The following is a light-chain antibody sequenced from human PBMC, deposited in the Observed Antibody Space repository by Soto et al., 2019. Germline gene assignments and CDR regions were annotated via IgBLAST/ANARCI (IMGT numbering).Light chain of an antibody. V-gene: IGKV3-11*01. Sequence: IVLTQSPVTLAVSPGESAVLYCRASQSVSTSLAWYQHKPGQAPRLFIYDASKRAPGIPARFTGSGSGTDFTLTISSLEPEDIAVYYCQVRDVWPSFGQGTKV. CDR2: DAS. CDR1: QSVSTS. J-gene: IGKJ1*01. CDR3: QVRDVWPS.